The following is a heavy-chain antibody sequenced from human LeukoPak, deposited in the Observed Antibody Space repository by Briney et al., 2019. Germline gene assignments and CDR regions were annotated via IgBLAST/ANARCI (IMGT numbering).Heavy chain of an antibody. V-gene: IGHV4-34*01. CDR2: INHSGST. D-gene: IGHD6-13*01. J-gene: IGHJ5*02. CDR1: GGSFSGYY. Sequence: SETLSLTCAVYGGSFSGYYWSWIRQPPGKGLEWIGEINHSGSTNYNPSLKSRVTISVDTSKDQFSLKLSSVTAADTAVYYCAREANIAAAIVWFDPWGQGTLVTVSS. CDR3: AREANIAAAIVWFDP.